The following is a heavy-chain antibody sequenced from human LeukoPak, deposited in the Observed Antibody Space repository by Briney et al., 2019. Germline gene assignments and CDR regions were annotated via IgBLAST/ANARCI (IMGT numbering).Heavy chain of an antibody. J-gene: IGHJ4*02. CDR2: INPSSGVT. CDR3: ARRGSDS. V-gene: IGHV1-2*06. Sequence: ASVTVSCKASGYTFTGYYIHWVRQAPGQGLEWMGRINPSSGVTYYVQKFEGRVTMTRDTSVSTVYMEVGNLTSDDTAMYFCARRGSDSWGQGTLVTVSS. CDR1: GYTFTGYY. D-gene: IGHD3-16*01.